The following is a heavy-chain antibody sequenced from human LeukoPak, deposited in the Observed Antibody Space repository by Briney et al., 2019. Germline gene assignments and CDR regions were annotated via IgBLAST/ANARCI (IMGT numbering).Heavy chain of an antibody. CDR2: ISYSGST. CDR3: ARLRDLYNVFDY. V-gene: IGHV4-59*08. J-gene: IGHJ4*02. CDR1: GDSISSYY. D-gene: IGHD3-16*01. Sequence: SDTLSLTCTVSGDSISSYYWSWIRQPPGKGLEWIGYISYSGSTNYNPSLKSRVTISVDTSKNQLSLMLSSVTAADTAVYYCARLRDLYNVFDYWGQGTLVTVSS.